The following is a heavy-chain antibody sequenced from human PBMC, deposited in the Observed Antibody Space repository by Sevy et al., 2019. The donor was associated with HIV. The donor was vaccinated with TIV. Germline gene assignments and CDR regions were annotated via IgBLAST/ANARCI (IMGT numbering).Heavy chain of an antibody. J-gene: IGHJ6*02. CDR3: ARDRSGYEYYYYYYGMDV. Sequence: GGSLRLSCAASGFTFSDYYMSWIRQAPGKELEWVSYISSSGSTIYYADSVKGRFTISRDNAKNSLYLQMNSLRAEDTAVYYCARDRSGYEYYYYYYGMDVWGQGTTVTVSS. D-gene: IGHD5-12*01. CDR1: GFTFSDYY. V-gene: IGHV3-11*01. CDR2: ISSSGSTI.